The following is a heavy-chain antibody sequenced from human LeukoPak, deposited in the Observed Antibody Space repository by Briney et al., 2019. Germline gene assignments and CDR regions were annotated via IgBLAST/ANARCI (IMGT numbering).Heavy chain of an antibody. J-gene: IGHJ3*02. CDR3: AREDMVNDAFDI. CDR2: ISYDGSNK. CDR1: GFTFSSYA. V-gene: IGHV3-30-3*01. Sequence: PGRSLRLSCAASGFTFSSYAMHWVRQAPGKGLEWVAVISYDGSNKYYADSAKGRFTISRDNSKNTLYLQMNSLRAEDTAVYYCAREDMVNDAFDIWGQGTMVTVSS. D-gene: IGHD5-18*01.